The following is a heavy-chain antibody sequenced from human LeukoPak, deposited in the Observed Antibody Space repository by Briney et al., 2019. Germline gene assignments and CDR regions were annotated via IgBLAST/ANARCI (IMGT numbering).Heavy chain of an antibody. Sequence: PSETLSLTCTVSGGSISSGDYYWSWIRQPPGKGLEWIAYMYYSGSTYYNPSLKSRVTMSADMSKNQLSLKLSSVTAADTAVYYCARPYYYDSRIDPWGQRILVTVSS. CDR1: GGSISSGDYY. D-gene: IGHD3-22*01. CDR3: ARPYYYDSRIDP. V-gene: IGHV4-30-4*01. J-gene: IGHJ5*02. CDR2: MYYSGST.